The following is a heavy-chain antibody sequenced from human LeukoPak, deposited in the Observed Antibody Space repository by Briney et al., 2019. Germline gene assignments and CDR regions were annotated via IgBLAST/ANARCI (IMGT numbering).Heavy chain of an antibody. D-gene: IGHD3-22*01. Sequence: PSETLSLTCTVSGGSISSYYWSWIRQPPGKGLEWIGYIYYSGSTNYNPSLKSRVTISVDTSKNQFSLKLSSVTAADTAVYYCARFHVDENSGSGRDIWGQGTMVTVSS. CDR1: GGSISSYY. CDR3: ARFHVDENSGSGRDI. J-gene: IGHJ3*02. V-gene: IGHV4-59*01. CDR2: IYYSGST.